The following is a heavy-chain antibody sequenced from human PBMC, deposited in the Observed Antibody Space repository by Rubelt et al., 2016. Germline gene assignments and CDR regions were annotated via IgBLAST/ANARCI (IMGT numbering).Heavy chain of an antibody. V-gene: IGHV1-46*01. CDR3: ARASGGLPVDY. J-gene: IGHJ4*02. D-gene: IGHD3-16*01. Sequence: QVQLVQSGAEVKKPGASVKVSCKASGYTFTTYGISWVRQAPGQGLEWMGIINPGSGSTSYAEKFQGRVTMTKDTSTTTVYMDQGSLRSEDTAVYYCARASGGLPVDYWGQGTLVTVSS. CDR1: GYTFTTYG. CDR2: INPGSGST.